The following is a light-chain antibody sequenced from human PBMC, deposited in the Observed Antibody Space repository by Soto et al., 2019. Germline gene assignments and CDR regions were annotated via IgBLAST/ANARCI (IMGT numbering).Light chain of an antibody. CDR2: DVS. CDR3: SSYAGSNYFI. V-gene: IGLV2-11*01. Sequence: QSVLTQPRSVSGSPGQSVTISCTGTSSDVGGYNYVSWYQQHPGKAPKLMIYDVSLRPSGVPDRFSGSKSGNTASLTVSGLQAEDEADYYCSSYAGSNYFIFGGGTKLTVL. J-gene: IGLJ2*01. CDR1: SSDVGGYNY.